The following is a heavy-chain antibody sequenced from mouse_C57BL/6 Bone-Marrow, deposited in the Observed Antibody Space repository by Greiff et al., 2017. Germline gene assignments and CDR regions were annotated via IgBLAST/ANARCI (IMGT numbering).Heavy chain of an antibody. CDR1: GFNIKNTY. V-gene: IGHV14-3*01. Sequence: EVQLQQSVAELVRPGASVKLSCTASGFNIKNTYMHWVKQRPEQGLEWIGRIDPANGNTKYAPKFQGKATITADTSSNTAYLQLSSLTYEDTAIYYCARGARRDPTWFAYWGQGTLVTVSA. CDR2: IDPANGNT. D-gene: IGHD3-3*01. J-gene: IGHJ3*01. CDR3: ARGARRDPTWFAY.